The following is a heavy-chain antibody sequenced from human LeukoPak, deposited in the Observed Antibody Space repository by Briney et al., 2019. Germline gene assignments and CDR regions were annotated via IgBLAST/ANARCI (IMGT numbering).Heavy chain of an antibody. V-gene: IGHV4-59*01. CDR1: GGSIRSYY. Sequence: ASETLSLTCTVSGGSIRSYYWSWIRQPPGKGLEWIAYIYYSGSTNYNPSLKSRVTISVDTSKNQFSLKLSSVTAADTAVYYCARVYYSNSYDYWYFDLWGRGTLVTVSS. D-gene: IGHD6-13*01. CDR3: ARVYYSNSYDYWYFDL. CDR2: IYYSGST. J-gene: IGHJ2*01.